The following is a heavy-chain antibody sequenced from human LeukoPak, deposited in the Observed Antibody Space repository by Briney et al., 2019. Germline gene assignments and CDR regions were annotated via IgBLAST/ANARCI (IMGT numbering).Heavy chain of an antibody. Sequence: GGSLRLSCAASGFTVSSNYMSWVRQAPGKGLEWVAYISSRGSTIYYADSVKGRFTLSRAHAKNSLYLQMNSLRAEATAVYYCAELGITMIGGVWGKGTTVTISS. V-gene: IGHV3-11*04. CDR1: GFTVSSNY. CDR2: ISSRGSTI. D-gene: IGHD3-10*02. CDR3: AELGITMIGGV. J-gene: IGHJ6*04.